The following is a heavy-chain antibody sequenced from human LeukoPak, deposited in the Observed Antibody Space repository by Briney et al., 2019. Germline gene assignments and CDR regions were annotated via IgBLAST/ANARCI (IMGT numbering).Heavy chain of an antibody. CDR1: GFTFSAYY. D-gene: IGHD1-26*01. V-gene: IGHV3-11*01. CDR3: AKDRWLEWELPNDY. J-gene: IGHJ4*02. Sequence: IPGRSLRLSCAASGFTFSAYYMIWIRQAPGKGLEWVSYISSSGDATYYADSVKGRFTISRDNARNSLYLQMNSLRAEDTAVYYCAKDRWLEWELPNDYWGQGTLVTVSS. CDR2: ISSSGDAT.